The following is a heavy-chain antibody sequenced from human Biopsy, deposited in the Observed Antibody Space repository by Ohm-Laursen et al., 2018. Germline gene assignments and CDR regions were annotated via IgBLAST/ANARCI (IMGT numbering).Heavy chain of an antibody. V-gene: IGHV1-24*01. CDR1: GYSLIELS. CDR3: ATNIRGGELEPWKGHYYGMDV. D-gene: IGHD1-1*01. Sequence: GASVNVSCQVSGYSLIELSMYWVRQAPGKGLEWMGSFDLDAGETINVQRFQGRVTMTADTSTDTAYMEMSGLRSDDTAVYYSATNIRGGELEPWKGHYYGMDVWGQGTSVTVSS. J-gene: IGHJ6*02. CDR2: FDLDAGET.